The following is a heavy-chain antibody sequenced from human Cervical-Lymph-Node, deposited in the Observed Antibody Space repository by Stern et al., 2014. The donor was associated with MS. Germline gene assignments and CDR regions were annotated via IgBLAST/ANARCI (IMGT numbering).Heavy chain of an antibody. CDR2: IIPIFGTA. Sequence: QLVQSGAEVKKPGSSVKVSCKASGGTFSSYAISWVRQAPGQGLEWMGGIIPIFGTANYAQMFQGRVTITADESTSTAYMELSSLRSEDTAVYYCARDRVMCHQPPCHRDWFDPWGQGTLVTVSS. CDR3: ARDRVMCHQPPCHRDWFDP. CDR1: GGTFSSYA. V-gene: IGHV1-69*01. J-gene: IGHJ5*02. D-gene: IGHD2-2*01.